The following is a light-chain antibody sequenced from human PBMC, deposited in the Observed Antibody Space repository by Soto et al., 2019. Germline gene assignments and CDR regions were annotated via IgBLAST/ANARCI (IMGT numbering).Light chain of an antibody. Sequence: EIVMTQSPATLSVSPGERATLSCRASQSVSSNVAWYQQKPGQAPRLLIYGASTRATGIPARFSGSGSGTEFPLTISSLQSEDFAVYYCQQYNNWPFTFGPGTKLDIK. J-gene: IGKJ3*01. CDR1: QSVSSN. CDR2: GAS. V-gene: IGKV3-15*01. CDR3: QQYNNWPFT.